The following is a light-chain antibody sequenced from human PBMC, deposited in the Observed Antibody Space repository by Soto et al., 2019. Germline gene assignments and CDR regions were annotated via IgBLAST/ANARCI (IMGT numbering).Light chain of an antibody. Sequence: QSALTQPPSASGSPGQSVTISCTGTSSDVGGYNYVSWYQQHPGKAPKLMIYDVNKRPPGVPDRFSGSKSGNTASLTVSGLQAEDEADYYCSSYAGRNGVVFGGGTKLTVL. CDR2: DVN. CDR1: SSDVGGYNY. CDR3: SSYAGRNGVV. J-gene: IGLJ2*01. V-gene: IGLV2-8*01.